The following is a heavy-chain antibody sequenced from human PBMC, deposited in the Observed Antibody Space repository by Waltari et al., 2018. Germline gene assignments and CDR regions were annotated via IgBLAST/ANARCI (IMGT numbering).Heavy chain of an antibody. CDR3: AKVGGGAGTYYFDF. Sequence: HLQLQESGPGLVKPSETLSLNCFVSGGPLERVSYYWAWIRQSPGKGLEWLGSVFYTGITYDNPSLKSRVSISVDTSENRFSLKMSSVTAADTAVYYCAKVGGGAGTYYFDFWGPGTLVIVSS. V-gene: IGHV4-39*01. CDR1: GGPLERVSYY. J-gene: IGHJ4*02. D-gene: IGHD1-7*01. CDR2: VFYTGIT.